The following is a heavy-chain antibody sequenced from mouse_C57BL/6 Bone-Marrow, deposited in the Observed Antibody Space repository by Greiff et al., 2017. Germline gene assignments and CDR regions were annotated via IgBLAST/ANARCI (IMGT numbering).Heavy chain of an antibody. V-gene: IGHV1-64*01. D-gene: IGHD2-3*01. Sequence: VQLQQPGAELVKPGASVKLSCKASGYTFNSYWMHWVKQRPGQGLEWIGMIHPNSGSTNYNEKFQSKATLTVDKSSSTAYMQLSSLTSEDSAVYYCARWWLLAWFAYWGQGTLVTVSA. CDR3: ARWWLLAWFAY. J-gene: IGHJ3*01. CDR2: IHPNSGST. CDR1: GYTFNSYW.